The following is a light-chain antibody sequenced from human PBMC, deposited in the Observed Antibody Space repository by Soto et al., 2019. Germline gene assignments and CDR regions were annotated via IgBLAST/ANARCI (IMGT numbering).Light chain of an antibody. CDR3: SSYTNTNTVV. V-gene: IGLV2-14*01. J-gene: IGLJ2*01. CDR1: SSDVGGSDF. Sequence: QSVLTQPASVSGSPGQSITISCTGTSSDVGGSDFVSWYQQYPDTVPQIIIYGVTTRPSGVSDRFSGSKSGNTASLTVSGLQPEDEAHYYCSSYTNTNTVVFGGGTKLTVL. CDR2: GVT.